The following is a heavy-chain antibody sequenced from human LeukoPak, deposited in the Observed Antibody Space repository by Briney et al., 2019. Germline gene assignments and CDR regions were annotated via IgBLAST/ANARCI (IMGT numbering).Heavy chain of an antibody. D-gene: IGHD4-11*01. CDR2: IYYSGST. J-gene: IGHJ6*03. V-gene: IGHV4-39*07. CDR3: ARDGGYSNPYYYYYYYMDF. CDR1: GGSISGTYY. Sequence: SETLSLTCTVSGGSISGTYYWGWIRQPPGKGLEWIGSIYYSGSTYYNPSLKNRVTISVDTSKNQFSLKLNSVTAADTAVYYCARDGGYSNPYYYYYYYMDFWGKGTTVTVSS.